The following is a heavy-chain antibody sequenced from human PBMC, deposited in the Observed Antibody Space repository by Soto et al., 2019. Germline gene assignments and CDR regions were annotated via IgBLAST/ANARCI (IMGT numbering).Heavy chain of an antibody. D-gene: IGHD2-15*01. J-gene: IGHJ6*02. CDR1: GFSLRNSGVG. Sequence: QITLKESGPTLVKPTQTLTLTCTFSGFSLRNSGVGVGWIRQSLGKALEWLALIYWDDDERYGPSLKTRLTITKDTSKNQVVLTMTNMDPVDIGTYYCAHKGGRGAGMDVWGQGTTVTVSS. V-gene: IGHV2-5*05. CDR2: IYWDDDE. CDR3: AHKGGRGAGMDV.